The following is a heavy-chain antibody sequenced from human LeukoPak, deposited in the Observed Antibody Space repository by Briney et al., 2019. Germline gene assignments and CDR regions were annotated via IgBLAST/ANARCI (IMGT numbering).Heavy chain of an antibody. CDR2: ISYDGSNK. V-gene: IGHV3-30-3*01. Sequence: GGSLRLSCAASGFTFSSYAIFWVRQAPGKELEWVAIISYDGSNKYYADSVKGRFTISRDNSNNMLYLQMNSLRSEDTAVYYCARGPASYYESSGYSYYFDFWGQGTLVTVSS. D-gene: IGHD3-22*01. CDR3: ARGPASYYESSGYSYYFDF. J-gene: IGHJ4*02. CDR1: GFTFSSYA.